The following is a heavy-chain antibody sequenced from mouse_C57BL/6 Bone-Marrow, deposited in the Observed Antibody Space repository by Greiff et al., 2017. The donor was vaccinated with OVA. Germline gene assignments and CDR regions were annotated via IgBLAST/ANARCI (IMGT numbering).Heavy chain of an antibody. Sequence: VQLQESGPELVKPGASVKISCKASGYAFSSYWMNWVKQRPGKGLEWIGRIYPGDGDTNYNGKFKGKATLTADKSSSTAYMQLSSLTSDDSAVYFCAREDDYDRCLDFWGTGTTVTVSS. V-gene: IGHV1-82*01. J-gene: IGHJ1*03. D-gene: IGHD2-4*01. CDR1: GYAFSSYW. CDR3: AREDDYDRCLDF. CDR2: IYPGDGDT.